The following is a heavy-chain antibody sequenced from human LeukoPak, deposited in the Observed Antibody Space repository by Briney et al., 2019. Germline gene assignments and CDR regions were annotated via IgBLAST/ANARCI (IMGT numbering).Heavy chain of an antibody. CDR2: INPNSGGT. D-gene: IGHD4-17*01. J-gene: IGHJ4*02. Sequence: EASVKVSCKASGYTFTGYYMHWVRHAPGQGLEWMGWINPNSGGTNYAQKFQGRVTMTRDTSISTAYMELSRLRSDDTAVYYWARGATVTTGLYYFDYWGQGTLVTVSS. CDR3: ARGATVTTGLYYFDY. CDR1: GYTFTGYY. V-gene: IGHV1-2*02.